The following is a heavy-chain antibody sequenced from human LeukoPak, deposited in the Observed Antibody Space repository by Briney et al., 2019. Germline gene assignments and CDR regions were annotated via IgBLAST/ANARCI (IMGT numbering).Heavy chain of an antibody. CDR1: GFSFSDYY. V-gene: IGHV3-11*01. CDR2: ISGSGSDL. CDR3: ARSIGYYYTMDV. Sequence: GGSLRLSCVACGFSFSDYYMSWIRQAPGRGLEWISYISGSGSDLYYADSVKGRFTISRDNANNSLYLQMNTLRAEDTAVYYCARSIGYYYTMDVWGQGTTVTVSS. D-gene: IGHD3-22*01. J-gene: IGHJ6*02.